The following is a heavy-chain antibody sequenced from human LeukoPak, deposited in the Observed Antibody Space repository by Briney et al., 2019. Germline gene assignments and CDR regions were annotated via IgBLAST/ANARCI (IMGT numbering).Heavy chain of an antibody. CDR3: ARASYYYDSSGYYLDY. CDR2: IIPIFGIA. D-gene: IGHD3-22*01. Sequence: GASVKLSCKASGDTFSSYAISWGRQAPGQGLEWMGRIIPIFGIATYAQKFQGRGTITADNSTSTASMGLSSLRSEDTAVYYCARASYYYDSSGYYLDYWGQGNLVTVSS. CDR1: GDTFSSYA. J-gene: IGHJ4*02. V-gene: IGHV1-69*04.